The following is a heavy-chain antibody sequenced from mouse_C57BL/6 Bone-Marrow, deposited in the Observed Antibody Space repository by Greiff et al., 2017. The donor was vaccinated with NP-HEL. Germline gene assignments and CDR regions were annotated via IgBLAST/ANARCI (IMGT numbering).Heavy chain of an antibody. D-gene: IGHD2-2*01. CDR1: GFSFIFSC. J-gene: IGHJ2*01. CDR2: ISSGSSTI. Sequence: VTLVASVCCFLPPVCSLPLSCASSGFSFIFSCLPFFRPAPLTWLAWVSYISSGSSTIYYADTVKGRFTISRDNAKNTLFLQMTSLRSEDTAMYYCARYGSFDYWGQGTTLTVSS. V-gene: IGHV5-17*01. CDR3: ARYGSFDY.